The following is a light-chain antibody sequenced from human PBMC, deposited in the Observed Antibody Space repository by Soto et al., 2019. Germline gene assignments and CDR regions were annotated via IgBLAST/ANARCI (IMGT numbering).Light chain of an antibody. V-gene: IGLV7-43*01. CDR2: STS. J-gene: IGLJ2*01. CDR3: LLYYGDAQV. CDR1: AGAVTSGSY. Sequence: QTVVTQEPSLTVSPGGTVTLTCASSAGAVTSGSYPNWLQLKPGQAPRALIYSTSYKHSWTPARFSGSLLGGKAALTLSGVQPEDEADYYCLLYYGDAQVFGGGTKLTVL.